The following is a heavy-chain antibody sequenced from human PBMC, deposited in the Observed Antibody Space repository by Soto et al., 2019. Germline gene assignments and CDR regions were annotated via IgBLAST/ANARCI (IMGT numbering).Heavy chain of an antibody. J-gene: IGHJ4*02. CDR2: IYYSGST. CDR1: GGSVSSGSYY. D-gene: IGHD3-22*01. CDR3: ARILRSYYYDSSGYPLDY. Sequence: ETLSLTCTVSGGSVSSGSYYWSWIRQPPGKGLEWNGYIYYSGSTNYNPSLKSRVTISVDTSKNQFSLKLSSVTAADTAVYYCARILRSYYYDSSGYPLDYWGQGTLVTVSS. V-gene: IGHV4-61*01.